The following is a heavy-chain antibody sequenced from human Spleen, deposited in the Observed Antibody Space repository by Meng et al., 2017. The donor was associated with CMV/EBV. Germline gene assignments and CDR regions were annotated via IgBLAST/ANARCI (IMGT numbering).Heavy chain of an antibody. Sequence: VSRVTAGRDGTQWVHQAREKGVGWVAVIWDDGRNKQSAESVKGPFTIYRDKSQNTLYLQMKSLGDEDTALYYCAKVRLWFADAFDLWGQGTLVTVSS. J-gene: IGHJ4*02. CDR2: IWDDGRNK. V-gene: IGHV3-33*03. CDR1: RVTAGRDG. D-gene: IGHD3-10*01. CDR3: AKVRLWFADAFDL.